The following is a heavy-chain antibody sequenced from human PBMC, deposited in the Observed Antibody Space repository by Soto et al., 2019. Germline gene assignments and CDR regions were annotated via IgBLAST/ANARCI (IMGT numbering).Heavy chain of an antibody. CDR2: INPSGGST. CDR3: ARPSDGEGDAFDI. Sequence: QVQLVQSGAEVTKPGASVKVSCKASGYTFTSYYMHWVRQAPGQGLEWMGIINPSGGSTSYAQKFQGRATLTRDTSTSTVYMELSSLRSEDTAVYYCARPSDGEGDAFDIWGQGTMVTVSS. J-gene: IGHJ3*02. CDR1: GYTFTSYY. V-gene: IGHV1-46*01.